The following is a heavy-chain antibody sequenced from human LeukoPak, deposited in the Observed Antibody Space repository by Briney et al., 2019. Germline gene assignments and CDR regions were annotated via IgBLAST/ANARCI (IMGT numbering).Heavy chain of an antibody. D-gene: IGHD4-23*01. CDR2: ISYDGSNK. J-gene: IGHJ5*02. V-gene: IGHV3-30*18. Sequence: GRSLRLSCAASGSTFSSYGMHWVRQAPGKGLEWVAVISYDGSNKYYADSVKGRFTISRDNSKNTLYLQMNSLRAEDTAVYYCAKGSYYGGDYGPWGQGTLVTVSS. CDR1: GSTFSSYG. CDR3: AKGSYYGGDYGP.